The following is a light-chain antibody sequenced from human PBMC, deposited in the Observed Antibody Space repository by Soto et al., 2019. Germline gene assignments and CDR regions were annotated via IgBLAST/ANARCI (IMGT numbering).Light chain of an antibody. V-gene: IGKV3-15*01. CDR3: QQYNDWLRT. J-gene: IGKJ1*01. CDR1: QSVSSY. Sequence: EFVLTQSPATLSLSPGERATLSCRASQSVSSYLAWYQQKPGQAPRLLIYGASTRATGIPARFSGSGSGTEFTLTISSLQSEDFAVYYCQQYNDWLRTFGQGTKVDIK. CDR2: GAS.